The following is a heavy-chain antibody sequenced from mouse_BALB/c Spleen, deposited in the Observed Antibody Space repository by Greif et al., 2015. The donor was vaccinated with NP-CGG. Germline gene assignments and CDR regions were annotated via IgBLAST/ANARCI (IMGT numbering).Heavy chain of an antibody. J-gene: IGHJ4*01. V-gene: IGHV1-82*01. Sequence: VQKEENGPELVKQKKKVKISCKASGYAFSSSWMNWVKQRPGQGLEWIGRIYPGDGDTNYNGKFKGKATLTADKSSSTAYMQLSSLTSVDSAVYFCARKGECFFYCVVDYWGQGTSVTVSS. CDR3: ARKGECFFYCVVDY. CDR2: IYPGDGDT. CDR1: GYAFSSSW. D-gene: IGHD2-3*01.